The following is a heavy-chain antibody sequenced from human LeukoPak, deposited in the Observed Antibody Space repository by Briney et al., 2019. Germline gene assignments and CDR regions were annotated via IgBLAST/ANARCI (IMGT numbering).Heavy chain of an antibody. CDR3: ARGGTMIGYDY. CDR1: GFTFSDYY. J-gene: IGHJ4*02. CDR2: ISSSGSTN. V-gene: IGHV3-11*01. Sequence: PGGSLRLSCAASGFTFSDYYMSWLRQAPGKGLEWVSYISSSGSTNYYADSLKGRFTISRDNAKNSLYLQMNSLRAEDTAVYYCARGGTMIGYDYWGQGTLVTVSS. D-gene: IGHD3-22*01.